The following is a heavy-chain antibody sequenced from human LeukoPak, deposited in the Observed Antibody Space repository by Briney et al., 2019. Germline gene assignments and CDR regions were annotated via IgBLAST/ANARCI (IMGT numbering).Heavy chain of an antibody. V-gene: IGHV5-51*01. CDR1: GYNFPSYW. J-gene: IGHJ4*02. Sequence: GESLKISCKGSGYNFPSYWIAWVRQMPGKGLEWMGIIYPGDSDTRYSPSFQGQVTISADKSISTAYLQWSSLKASDTAMYYCARLPYYDTSGYLDYWGQGTLVIVSS. D-gene: IGHD3-22*01. CDR2: IYPGDSDT. CDR3: ARLPYYDTSGYLDY.